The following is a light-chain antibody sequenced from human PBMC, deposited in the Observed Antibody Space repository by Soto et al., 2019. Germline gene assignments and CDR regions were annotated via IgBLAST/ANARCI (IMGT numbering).Light chain of an antibody. CDR3: MQALQTPT. V-gene: IGKV2-28*01. Sequence: DIVMTQSPLFLPVTPGEPASISCRSSQSLLHSNGYNYMDWYLQKPGQSPQLLIYLGSNRASGVPDRFSGSGSGTDFTLKISRVEAEDVGVYYCMQALQTPTFGQGTKVEIK. J-gene: IGKJ1*01. CDR1: QSLLHSNGYNY. CDR2: LGS.